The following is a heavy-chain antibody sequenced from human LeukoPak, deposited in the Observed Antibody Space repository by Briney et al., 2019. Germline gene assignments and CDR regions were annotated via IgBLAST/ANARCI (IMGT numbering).Heavy chain of an antibody. V-gene: IGHV3-74*01. CDR1: GFSFSVFW. D-gene: IGHD3-10*02. CDR2: IKTDGGIT. J-gene: IGHJ6*04. CDR3: AELGITMIGGV. Sequence: GGSARLSCAASGFSFSVFWMHWVRQVPGKGPVWVSRIKTDGGITDYADSVKGRFTISRDNAKNSLYPQMNSLRAEDTAVYYCAELGITMIGGVWGKGTTVTISS.